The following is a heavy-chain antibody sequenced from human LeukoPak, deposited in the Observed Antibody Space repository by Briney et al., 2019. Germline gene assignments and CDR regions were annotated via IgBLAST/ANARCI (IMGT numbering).Heavy chain of an antibody. D-gene: IGHD4-17*01. Sequence: SETLSLTCTVSGGSMSSYYWSWIRQAPGERLEWIGYINYSGSTTYNPSLRSRVTMSIDTSKNQFSLKLTSVTAADTAVYHCARGANYGDYGLDAFDVWGQGTMVTVSS. J-gene: IGHJ3*01. CDR1: GGSMSSYY. CDR3: ARGANYGDYGLDAFDV. V-gene: IGHV4-59*01. CDR2: INYSGST.